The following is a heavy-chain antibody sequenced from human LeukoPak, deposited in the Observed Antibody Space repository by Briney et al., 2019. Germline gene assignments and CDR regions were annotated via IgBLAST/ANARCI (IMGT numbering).Heavy chain of an antibody. CDR2: IHASGPT. Sequence: PSETLSLTCTVSGGSIGTYYWSWIRRPPGKGLEWIAYIHASGPTNYNPSLKSRITISVDTSKNQFSLKLSSVTAADTAVYYCARHDAGIAARPFDNWGRGTLVTVSS. CDR3: ARHDAGIAARPFDN. D-gene: IGHD6-6*01. J-gene: IGHJ4*02. CDR1: GGSIGTYY. V-gene: IGHV4-4*09.